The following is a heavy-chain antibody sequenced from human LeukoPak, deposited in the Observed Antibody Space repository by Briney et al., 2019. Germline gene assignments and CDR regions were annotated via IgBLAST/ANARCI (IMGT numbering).Heavy chain of an antibody. V-gene: IGHV1-69*04. CDR1: GGIFSSYT. CDR3: AREPDVDMSTFRGEAFDI. J-gene: IGHJ3*02. D-gene: IGHD5-24*01. CDR2: AIPILGIA. Sequence: SVKVSCKASGGIFSSYTFNWVRQAPGQGLEWMGRAIPILGIATYAQKFQGRITITADKSTSTAYMELSSLRSDDTAMYYCAREPDVDMSTFRGEAFDIWGQGTMVTVSS.